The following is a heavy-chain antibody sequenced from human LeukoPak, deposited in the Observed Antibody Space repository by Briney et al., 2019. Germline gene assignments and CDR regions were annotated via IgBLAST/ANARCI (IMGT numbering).Heavy chain of an antibody. CDR2: ISAYNGNT. V-gene: IGHV1-18*01. J-gene: IGHJ4*02. Sequence: GASVKVSCKASGYTFTSYGISWVRQAPGQGLEWMGWISAYNGNTNYAQKLQGRVTMTTDTSTTTAYMELRSLSSDATAVDYWSRNEDGDPFAYWGQGTLVTVSS. CDR3: SRNEDGDPFAY. CDR1: GYTFTSYG. D-gene: IGHD4-17*01.